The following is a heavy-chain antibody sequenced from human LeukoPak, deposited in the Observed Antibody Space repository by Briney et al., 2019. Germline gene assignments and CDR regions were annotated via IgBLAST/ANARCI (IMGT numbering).Heavy chain of an antibody. Sequence: NRGESLKISCKGSGYSFTSYWIGWVRQMPGKGLEWMGIIYPGDSESRYSPSFQGQVTISADKSISTAYLQWSSLKASDTAMYYCARRRTPYGIAAPFDYWGQGTLVTASS. D-gene: IGHD6-13*01. V-gene: IGHV5-51*01. CDR1: GYSFTSYW. CDR2: IYPGDSES. J-gene: IGHJ4*02. CDR3: ARRRTPYGIAAPFDY.